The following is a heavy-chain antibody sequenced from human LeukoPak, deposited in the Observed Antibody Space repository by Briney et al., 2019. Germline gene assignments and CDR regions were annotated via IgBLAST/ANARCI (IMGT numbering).Heavy chain of an antibody. V-gene: IGHV5-10-1*01. CDR1: GYTFTNYW. CDR2: IDPTDSYT. CDR3: ARRGANDAFDY. Sequence: GESLRISCKGSGYTFTNYWISWVRQMPGKGLEWMGRIDPTDSYTNYSPSFQGHVSISADRSISTAYLQWSSLKASDTAIYYCARRGANDAFDYWGQGTLVTVSS. D-gene: IGHD4/OR15-4a*01. J-gene: IGHJ4*02.